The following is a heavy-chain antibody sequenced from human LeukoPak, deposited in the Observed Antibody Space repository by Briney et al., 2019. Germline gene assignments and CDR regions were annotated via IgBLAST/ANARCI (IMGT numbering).Heavy chain of an antibody. J-gene: IGHJ2*01. D-gene: IGHD2/OR15-2a*01. CDR2: IYYSGST. CDR3: ARPNAFLTSLAYWYFDL. CDR1: GGSISSGGYY. V-gene: IGHV4-31*03. Sequence: SQTLSLTCTVSGGSISSGGYYWSWIRQHPGKGLEWIGYIYYSGSTYYNPSLKSRVTISVDTSKNQFSLKLSSVTAADTAMYYCARPNAFLTSLAYWYFDLWGRGTLVTVSS.